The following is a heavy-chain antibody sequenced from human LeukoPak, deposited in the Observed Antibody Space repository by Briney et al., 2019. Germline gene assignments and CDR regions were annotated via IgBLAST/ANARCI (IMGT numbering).Heavy chain of an antibody. V-gene: IGHV3-21*01. CDR1: GFTFSTYD. J-gene: IGHJ4*02. CDR3: GRNFNY. Sequence: GGSLKLSCAASGFTFSTYDMIWVRQAPGKGLEWLSTITTRSSNTYYAEPAKGRFTISRDDAKNSLHLQMNSLRAEDTAVYCCGRNFNYWGQGTLVTVAS. CDR2: ITTRSSNT.